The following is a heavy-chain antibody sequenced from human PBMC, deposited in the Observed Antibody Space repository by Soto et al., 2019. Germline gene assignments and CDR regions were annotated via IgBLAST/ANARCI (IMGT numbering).Heavy chain of an antibody. D-gene: IGHD3-10*01. J-gene: IGHJ5*02. V-gene: IGHV1-69*01. Sequence: QVQLVQSGAEVKKPGSSVKVSCKASGGTFSSYAISWVRQAPGHGLEWMGGIIPIFGTANYAQKFQGRVTITADESTSTAYMELSSLRSEDTAVYYCARAHYYGSGSFGTSYNWFDPWGQGTLVTVSS. CDR3: ARAHYYGSGSFGTSYNWFDP. CDR1: GGTFSSYA. CDR2: IIPIFGTA.